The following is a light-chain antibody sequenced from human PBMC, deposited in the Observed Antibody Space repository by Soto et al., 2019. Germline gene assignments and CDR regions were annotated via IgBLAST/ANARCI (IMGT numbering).Light chain of an antibody. V-gene: IGLV2-23*02. CDR2: EVS. CDR1: SSDVGSYNL. CDR3: CSYAGSSTFVVL. J-gene: IGLJ2*01. Sequence: QSALTQPASVSGSPGQSITLSCTGTSSDVGSYNLVSWYQQHPGKAPKLMIYEVSKRPSGVSNRFSGSKSGNTASLTISGLQAEDEADYYCCSYAGSSTFVVLFGGGTKLTVL.